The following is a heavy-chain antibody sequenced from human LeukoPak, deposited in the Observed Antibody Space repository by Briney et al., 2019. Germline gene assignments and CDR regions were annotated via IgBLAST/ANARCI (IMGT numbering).Heavy chain of an antibody. CDR1: GYTFTGYY. J-gene: IGHJ4*02. D-gene: IGHD6-13*01. CDR3: ARSSIIAAAGPYYFDY. Sequence: GASVKVSCKASGYTFTGYYMHWVRQAPGQGLEWMGWINPNSGGTNYAQKFQGRVTMTRDTSISTAYMELSSLRSEDTAVYYCARSSIIAAAGPYYFDYWGQGTLVTVSS. CDR2: INPNSGGT. V-gene: IGHV1-2*02.